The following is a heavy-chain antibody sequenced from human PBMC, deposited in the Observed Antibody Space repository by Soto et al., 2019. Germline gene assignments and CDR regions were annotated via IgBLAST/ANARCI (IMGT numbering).Heavy chain of an antibody. CDR1: GGSISSGDYY. D-gene: IGHD2-2*01. V-gene: IGHV4-30-4*01. CDR3: ARVDCSSTSCSQGMDV. Sequence: PSGTLSLTCTVSGGSISSGDYYWSWIRQPPGKGLEWIGYIYYSGSTYYNPSLKSRVTISVDTSKNQFSLKLSSVTAADTAVYYCARVDCSSTSCSQGMDVWGQGTTVTVSS. J-gene: IGHJ6*02. CDR2: IYYSGST.